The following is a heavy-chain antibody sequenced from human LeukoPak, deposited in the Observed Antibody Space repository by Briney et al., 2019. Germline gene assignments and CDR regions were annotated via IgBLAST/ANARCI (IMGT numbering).Heavy chain of an antibody. J-gene: IGHJ4*02. V-gene: IGHV3-48*03. CDR1: GFSFSTYE. Sequence: PGGSLRLSCEASGFSFSTYEMNWVRQAPGKGLEWVSYITSSGATIYYADSVKGRFTISRDNAKNSMYLQMNSLRVEDTAVYYCARMFDHWGWGTLVTVSS. CDR3: ARMFDH. CDR2: ITSSGATI.